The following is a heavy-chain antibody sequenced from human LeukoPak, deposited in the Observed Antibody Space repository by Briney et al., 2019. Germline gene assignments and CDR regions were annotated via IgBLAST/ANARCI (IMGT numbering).Heavy chain of an antibody. CDR1: GFTFSDYY. Sequence: EGSLRLSCAASGFTFSDYYMSWIRQAPGKGLEWVSYISSSGSSIYYADSVKGRFPISRDNAQNSLHLQMNSLRAADTAVYYCARDLGPGGYDPEVAAYWGQGTLVTVSS. J-gene: IGHJ4*02. D-gene: IGHD3-22*01. CDR3: ARDLGPGGYDPEVAAY. V-gene: IGHV3-11*01. CDR2: ISSSGSSI.